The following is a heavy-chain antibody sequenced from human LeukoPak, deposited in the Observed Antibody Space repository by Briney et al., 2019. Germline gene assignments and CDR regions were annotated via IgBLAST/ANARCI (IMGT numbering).Heavy chain of an antibody. CDR3: AKSGYCSGGSCYYYYYMDV. D-gene: IGHD2-15*01. V-gene: IGHV3-23*01. CDR1: ALTFSSYA. CDR2: ISGSGGST. J-gene: IGHJ6*03. Sequence: PGGSLRLSCAASALTFSSYAMSWVRQAPGKGLEWVSAISGSGGSTYYADSVKGRFTISRDNSKNTLYLQMNSLRAEDTAVYYCAKSGYCSGGSCYYYYYMDVWGKGTTVTVSS.